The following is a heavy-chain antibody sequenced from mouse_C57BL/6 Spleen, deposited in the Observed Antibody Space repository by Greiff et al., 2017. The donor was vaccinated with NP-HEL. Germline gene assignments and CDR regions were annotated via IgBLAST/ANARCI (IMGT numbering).Heavy chain of an antibody. CDR3: AREEDYGSSYGFAY. D-gene: IGHD1-1*01. CDR1: GYTFTSYW. Sequence: QVQLQQPGAELVKPGASVKLSCKASGYTFTSYWMHWVKPRPGQGLEWIGMIHPNSGSTNYNEKFKSKATLPVDKSSSTAYMQLSSLSSEDSAVYYCAREEDYGSSYGFAYWGQGTLVTVSA. J-gene: IGHJ3*01. V-gene: IGHV1-64*01. CDR2: IHPNSGST.